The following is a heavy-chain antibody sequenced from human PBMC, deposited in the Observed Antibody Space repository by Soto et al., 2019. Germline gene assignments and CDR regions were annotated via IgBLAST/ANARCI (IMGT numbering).Heavy chain of an antibody. CDR1: GDTFTGYY. CDR2: INPNSGGT. J-gene: IGHJ6*01. D-gene: IGHD2-15*01. CDR3: ARASRSGQNIYYYGMDV. Sequence: QVQLVQSGAEVKKPGASVKVSCKASGDTFTGYYMHWVRQAPGQGLEWMGWINPNSGGTNYAQKFQGWVTMTRDTYISTAYMELSRLRCDDTAVYYCARASRSGQNIYYYGMDVWGQGTTVTVSS. V-gene: IGHV1-2*04.